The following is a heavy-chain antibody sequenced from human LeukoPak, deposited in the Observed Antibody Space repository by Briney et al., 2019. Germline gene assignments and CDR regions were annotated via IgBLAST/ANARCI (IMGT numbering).Heavy chain of an antibody. Sequence: SETLSLTCTVSGGSISSSGYYWGWIRQPPGKGLEWIGYIYYSGSTYYNPSLKSRVPISVDTSTYQFTMKLSSVTAEDTVLYYCARQDNYGDYPGYNWFDPWGQGTLVTVSS. V-gene: IGHV4-39*01. CDR2: IYYSGST. CDR1: GGSISSSGYY. D-gene: IGHD4-17*01. J-gene: IGHJ5*02. CDR3: ARQDNYGDYPGYNWFDP.